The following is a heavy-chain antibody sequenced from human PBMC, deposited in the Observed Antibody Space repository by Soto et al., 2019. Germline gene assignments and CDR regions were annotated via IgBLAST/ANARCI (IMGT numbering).Heavy chain of an antibody. CDR1: GFTFSSYA. V-gene: IGHV3-30-3*01. D-gene: IGHD4-4*01. Sequence: GGSLRLSCAASGFTFSSYAMHWVRQAPGKGLEWVAVISYDGSNKYYADSVKGRFTISRDNSKNTLYLQMNSLRAEDTAVYYCARLLTVTTAYYYGMDVWGHVTTVTVSS. CDR2: ISYDGSNK. J-gene: IGHJ6*02. CDR3: ARLLTVTTAYYYGMDV.